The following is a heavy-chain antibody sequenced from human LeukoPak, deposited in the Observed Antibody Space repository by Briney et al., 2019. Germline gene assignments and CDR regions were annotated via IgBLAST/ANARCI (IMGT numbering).Heavy chain of an antibody. V-gene: IGHV1-24*01. Sequence: GASVKVSCKVSGYTLTELSMHWVRQAPGKGLEWMGGFYPEDGETIYAQKFQGRVTMTEDTSTDTAYMELSSLRSEDTAVYYCATSPPWGYCSSTSCYTFFDYWGQGTLVTVSS. D-gene: IGHD2-2*02. CDR3: ATSPPWGYCSSTSCYTFFDY. CDR1: GYTLTELS. J-gene: IGHJ4*02. CDR2: FYPEDGET.